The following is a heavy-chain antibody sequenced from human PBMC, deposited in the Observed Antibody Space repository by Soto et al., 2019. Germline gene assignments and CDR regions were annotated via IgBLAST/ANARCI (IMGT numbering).Heavy chain of an antibody. CDR3: ARDPGLYCSGGSCFGSYFDY. Sequence: QVQLVESGGGVVQPGRSLRLSCAASGLTFSSYGMHWVRQAPGKGLEWVAVIWYDGSNKYYADSVKGRFTISRDNSKNTLYLQMNSLRAEDTAVYYCARDPGLYCSGGSCFGSYFDYWGQGTLVTVSS. D-gene: IGHD2-15*01. J-gene: IGHJ4*02. CDR2: IWYDGSNK. CDR1: GLTFSSYG. V-gene: IGHV3-33*01.